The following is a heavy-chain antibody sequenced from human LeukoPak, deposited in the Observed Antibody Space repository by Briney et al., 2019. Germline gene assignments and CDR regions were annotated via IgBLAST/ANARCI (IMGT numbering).Heavy chain of an antibody. Sequence: SETLSLTCTVSGYSISSGYYWGWLRQPPGKGLEWIGYIYYSGSTNYNPSLKSRVTISVDTSKNQFSLKLSSVTAADTAVYYCARVYMVRGVIQFDYWGQGTPVTVS. V-gene: IGHV4-61*01. CDR1: GYSISSGYY. CDR2: IYYSGST. J-gene: IGHJ4*02. CDR3: ARVYMVRGVIQFDY. D-gene: IGHD3-10*01.